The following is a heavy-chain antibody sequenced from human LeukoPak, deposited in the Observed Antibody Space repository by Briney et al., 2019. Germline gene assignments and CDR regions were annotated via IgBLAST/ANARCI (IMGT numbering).Heavy chain of an antibody. J-gene: IGHJ5*02. CDR3: ARGRTAAGNWFDP. CDR2: IIPILGIA. Sequence: ASVKVSCKASGGTFCSYAISWVRQAPGQGLEWMGRIIPILGIANYAQKFQGRVTITADKSTSTAYMELSSLRSEDTAVYYCARGRTAAGNWFDPWGQGTLVTVSS. V-gene: IGHV1-69*04. CDR1: GGTFCSYA. D-gene: IGHD6-13*01.